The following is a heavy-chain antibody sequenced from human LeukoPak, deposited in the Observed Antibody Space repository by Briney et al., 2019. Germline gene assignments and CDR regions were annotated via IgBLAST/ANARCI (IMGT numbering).Heavy chain of an antibody. V-gene: IGHV1-69*05. J-gene: IGHJ6*03. CDR3: ARSRCGGDCYENYYYYYMDV. CDR1: GYTFTMYY. CDR2: IIPIFGTA. D-gene: IGHD2-21*02. Sequence: ASVKVSCKASGYTFTMYYIHWVRQAPGQGLEWMGGIIPIFGTANYAQKFQGRVTITTDESTSTAYMELSSLRSEDTAVYYCARSRCGGDCYENYYYYYMDVWGKGTTVTVSS.